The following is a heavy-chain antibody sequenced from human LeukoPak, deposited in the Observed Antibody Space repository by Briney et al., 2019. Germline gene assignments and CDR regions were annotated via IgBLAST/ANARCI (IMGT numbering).Heavy chain of an antibody. D-gene: IGHD1-26*01. Sequence: PGRSLRLSCAASGFTFSSYGTHWVRQAPGKGLEWVALIWYDGSNRYYADSVKGRFTISRDNSKNMLYLQMNSLRAEDTAVYHCVRGSGAYYDYWGQGTLVTVTS. CDR2: IWYDGSNR. J-gene: IGHJ4*02. V-gene: IGHV3-33*01. CDR3: VRGSGAYYDY. CDR1: GFTFSSYG.